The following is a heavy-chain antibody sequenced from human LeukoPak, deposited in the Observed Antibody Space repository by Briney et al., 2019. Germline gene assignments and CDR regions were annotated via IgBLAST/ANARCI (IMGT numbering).Heavy chain of an antibody. V-gene: IGHV3-30*18. CDR1: GFTFSSYG. CDR2: ISYDGSNK. CDR3: AKDLMAAAGTFGMDV. D-gene: IGHD6-13*01. J-gene: IGHJ6*02. Sequence: GGSLRLSCAASGFTFSSYGMHWVRQAPGKGLEWVAVISYDGSNKYYADSVKGRFTISRDNSKNTLYLQMNSLRAEDTAVYYCAKDLMAAAGTFGMDVWGQGTTVTVSS.